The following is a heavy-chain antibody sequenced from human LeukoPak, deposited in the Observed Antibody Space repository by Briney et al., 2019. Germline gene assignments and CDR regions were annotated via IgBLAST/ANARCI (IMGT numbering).Heavy chain of an antibody. V-gene: IGHV4-34*01. CDR1: GGSFSGYY. CDR3: ARGPRRRDGYNYNFDY. J-gene: IGHJ4*02. Sequence: PSETLSLTCAVYGGSFSGYYWSWIRQPPGKGLEWIGEINHSGSTNYNPSLKSRVTISVDTSKNQFSLKLSSVTAADTAVYYCARGPRRRDGYNYNFDYWGQGTLVTVSS. D-gene: IGHD5-24*01. CDR2: INHSGST.